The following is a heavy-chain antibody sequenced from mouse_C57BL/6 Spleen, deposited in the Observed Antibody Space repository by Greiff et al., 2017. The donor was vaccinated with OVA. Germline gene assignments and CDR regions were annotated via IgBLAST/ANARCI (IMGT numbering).Heavy chain of an antibody. J-gene: IGHJ4*01. Sequence: QVQLQQSGAELVKPGASVKMSCKASGYTFTSYWINWVKQRPGQGLEWIGDIYPGSGSTNYNEKFKSKATLTVDTSSSTAYMQLSSLTSEDSAVYYCAHYYGSSHYAMDYWGQGTSVTVSS. CDR1: GYTFTSYW. CDR3: AHYYGSSHYAMDY. CDR2: IYPGSGST. D-gene: IGHD1-1*01. V-gene: IGHV1-55*01.